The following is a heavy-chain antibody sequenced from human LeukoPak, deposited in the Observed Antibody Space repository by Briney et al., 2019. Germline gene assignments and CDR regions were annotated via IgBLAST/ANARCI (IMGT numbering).Heavy chain of an antibody. Sequence: TSETLSLTCTVSGGSISSSSYSWGWIRQPPGKGLEWIGEINHSGSTNYNPSLKSRVTISVDTSKNQFSLKLSSVTAADTAVYYCARAAGAPLRYFDWLSLGPYFDYWGQGTLVTVSS. V-gene: IGHV4-39*07. J-gene: IGHJ4*02. CDR2: INHSGST. CDR1: GGSISSSSYS. CDR3: ARAAGAPLRYFDWLSLGPYFDY. D-gene: IGHD3-9*01.